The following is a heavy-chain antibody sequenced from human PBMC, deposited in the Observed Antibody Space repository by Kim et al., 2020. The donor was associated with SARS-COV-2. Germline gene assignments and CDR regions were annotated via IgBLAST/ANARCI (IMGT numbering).Heavy chain of an antibody. J-gene: IGHJ5*02. CDR3: ARVSIAAAGLNWFDP. V-gene: IGHV1-3*01. Sequence: KFQGRVTITRDTSASTAYMELSSLRSEDTAVYYCARVSIAAAGLNWFDPWGQGTLVTVSS. D-gene: IGHD6-13*01.